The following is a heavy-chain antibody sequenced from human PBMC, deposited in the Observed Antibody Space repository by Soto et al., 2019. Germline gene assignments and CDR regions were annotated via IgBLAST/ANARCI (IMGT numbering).Heavy chain of an antibody. CDR2: IYYSGST. D-gene: IGHD6-13*01. CDR1: GDSISNYY. J-gene: IGHJ3*02. V-gene: IGHV4-59*08. CDR3: ARHLWVGSSWYLGAFDI. Sequence: QVQLQESGPGLVKPSETLSLTCTVSGDSISNYYWSWIRQPPGKGLEWIGYIYYSGSTNYNPSLKGRVARSVDTAKNHFALKLGSVTAADTAGYYCARHLWVGSSWYLGAFDIWGQGTMVTVSS.